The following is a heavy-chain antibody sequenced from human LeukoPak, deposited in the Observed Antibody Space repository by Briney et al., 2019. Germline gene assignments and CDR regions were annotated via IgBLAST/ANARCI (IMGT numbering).Heavy chain of an antibody. D-gene: IGHD2-15*01. CDR3: AKGWWEPRYYFDY. CDR2: ISGSGGST. Sequence: PGASLRLSCAASGFTFSSYAMSWVRQAPGKGLEWVSAISGSGGSTYYADSVKGRFTISRDNAKNSLYLQMNSLRAEDTALYYCAKGWWEPRYYFDYWGQGTLVTVSS. J-gene: IGHJ4*02. V-gene: IGHV3-23*01. CDR1: GFTFSSYA.